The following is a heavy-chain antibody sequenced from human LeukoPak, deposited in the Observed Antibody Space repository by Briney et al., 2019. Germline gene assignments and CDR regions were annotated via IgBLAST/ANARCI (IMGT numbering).Heavy chain of an antibody. J-gene: IGHJ4*02. V-gene: IGHV3-7*01. CDR1: GFTFSSYW. CDR2: IKQDGSEK. Sequence: GGSLRLSCAASGFTFSSYWMSWVRQAPGKGLEWVANIKQDGSEKYYVDSVKGRFTISRDNAKNSLYLQMNSLRAEDTAVYYCARDLSVPPVDHGVYFDYWGQGTLVTVSS. D-gene: IGHD4-23*01. CDR3: ARDLSVPPVDHGVYFDY.